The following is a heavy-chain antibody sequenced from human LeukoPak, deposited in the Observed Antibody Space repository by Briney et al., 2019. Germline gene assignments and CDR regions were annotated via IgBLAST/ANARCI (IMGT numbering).Heavy chain of an antibody. J-gene: IGHJ5*02. CDR3: ARPGYYYGSGSSWFDP. CDR1: GGSFSGYY. CDR2: INHSGST. Sequence: PSETLSLTCAVYGGSFSGYYWSWIRQPPGKGLEWIGEINHSGSTNYNPSLKSRVTISVDTSKNQFSLKLSSVTAADTAVYYCARPGYYYGSGSSWFDPWGQGTLVTVSS. D-gene: IGHD3-10*01. V-gene: IGHV4-34*01.